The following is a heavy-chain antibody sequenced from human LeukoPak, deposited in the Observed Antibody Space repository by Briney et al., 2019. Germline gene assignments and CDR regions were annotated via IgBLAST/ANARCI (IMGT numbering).Heavy chain of an antibody. CDR2: INHSGST. CDR1: GGSFSGYY. J-gene: IGHJ4*02. D-gene: IGHD6-19*01. Sequence: SETLSLTCAVYGGSFSGYYWSWIRQPPGKGLEWIGEINHSGSTNYNPSLKSRVTIPVDTSKNQFSLKLSSVTAADTAVYYCARGVAVAGPYCFDYWGQGTLVTVSS. V-gene: IGHV4-34*01. CDR3: ARGVAVAGPYCFDY.